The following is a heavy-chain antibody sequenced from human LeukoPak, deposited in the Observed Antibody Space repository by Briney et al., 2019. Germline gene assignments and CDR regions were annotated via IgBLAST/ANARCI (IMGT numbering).Heavy chain of an antibody. Sequence: GRSLRLSCSASGFTFGSFAMHWVRQAPGKGLEYVSAITGNGVGTYYADSVKGRFTISRDNSKNTLYLQMSSLRTEDTAVYYCAKDSYSSSWYYFDYWGQGTLVTVSS. V-gene: IGHV3-64D*06. CDR2: ITGNGVGT. D-gene: IGHD6-13*01. CDR3: AKDSYSSSWYYFDY. CDR1: GFTFGSFA. J-gene: IGHJ4*02.